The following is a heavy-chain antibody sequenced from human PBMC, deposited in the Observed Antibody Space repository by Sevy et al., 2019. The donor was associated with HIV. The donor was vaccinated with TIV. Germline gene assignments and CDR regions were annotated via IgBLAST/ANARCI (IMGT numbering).Heavy chain of an antibody. D-gene: IGHD3-10*01. CDR2: INSDDTSI. Sequence: GILRLSCEASGFPFSSHWMHWVRQGPGQGLVWVSGINSDDTSIPYADSVKGRFTISRDNVKNTLYLQMSSLRAEDTALYYCARGSGVAFDYWGQGTLVTVSS. J-gene: IGHJ4*02. CDR3: ARGSGVAFDY. V-gene: IGHV3-74*01. CDR1: GFPFSSHW.